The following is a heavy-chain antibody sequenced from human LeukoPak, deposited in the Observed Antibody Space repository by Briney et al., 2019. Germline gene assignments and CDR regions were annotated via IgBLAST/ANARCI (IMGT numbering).Heavy chain of an antibody. CDR1: GFMFSNYW. Sequence: GGSLRLSCAASGFMFSNYWMHWVRQAPGKGLVWVSRINTDGSSTNYADSVKGRFTISRDNSKNTLYLQVNSLRAEDTAVYYCAKGGKWDVTPFDYWGQGTLVTVSS. V-gene: IGHV3-74*01. D-gene: IGHD1-26*01. CDR2: INTDGSST. CDR3: AKGGKWDVTPFDY. J-gene: IGHJ4*02.